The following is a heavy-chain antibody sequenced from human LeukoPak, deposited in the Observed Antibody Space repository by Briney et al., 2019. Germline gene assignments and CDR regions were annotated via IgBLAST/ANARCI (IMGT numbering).Heavy chain of an antibody. V-gene: IGHV1-18*01. D-gene: IGHD2-15*01. J-gene: IGHJ4*02. CDR3: ASPLGYCSGGSCFFYFDY. Sequence: ASVKVSCKASGYTFSSYGISWVRQAPGQGLEWMGWISAYNGNTNYAQKLQGRVTMTTDTYTSTAYMELRSLRSDVTAVYYCASPLGYCSGGSCFFYFDYWGQETLVTVSS. CDR2: ISAYNGNT. CDR1: GYTFSSYG.